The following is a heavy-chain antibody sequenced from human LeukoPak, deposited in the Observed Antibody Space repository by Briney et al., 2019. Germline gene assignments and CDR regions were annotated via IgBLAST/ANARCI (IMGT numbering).Heavy chain of an antibody. CDR1: GGSFSGYY. V-gene: IGHV4-34*01. Sequence: SETLSLPCAVYGGSFSGYYCSWIRQPPGKGLEWIGEINHSGSTNYNPSLKSRVTISVDTSKNQFSLKLSSVTAADTAVYYCARGRYTSYDYWGQGTLVTVSS. CDR2: INHSGST. J-gene: IGHJ4*02. D-gene: IGHD3-16*02. CDR3: ARGRYTSYDY.